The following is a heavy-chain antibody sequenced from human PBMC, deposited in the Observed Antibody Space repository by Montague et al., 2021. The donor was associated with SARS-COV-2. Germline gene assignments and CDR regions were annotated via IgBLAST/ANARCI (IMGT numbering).Heavy chain of an antibody. J-gene: IGHJ6*02. CDR2: IQTSGTS. CDR1: GASMSGSY. V-gene: IGHV4-4*08. CDR3: GRDRPESWRISPGLAGLFATVVRAGRGMDV. D-gene: IGHD3-10*01. Sequence: SETLSLTCTVSGASMSGSYWGWVRHPPGKGPEWIVHIQTSGTSNYSPSLRGRITLSIDTSRNQFSLGLRSVTAADTAVYYCGRDRPESWRISPGLAGLFATVVRAGRGMDVWGRGTTVTVS.